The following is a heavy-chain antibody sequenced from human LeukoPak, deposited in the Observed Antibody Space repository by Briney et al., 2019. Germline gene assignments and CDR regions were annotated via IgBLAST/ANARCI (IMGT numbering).Heavy chain of an antibody. CDR2: IYYSGNT. Sequence: SETLSLTCAVSGGSISSGGYSWSWIRQPPGKGLEWIGYIYYSGNTYYNPSLKSRVLISVDTSKNQFSLKLSSVTAADTAVYYCASEVRYSSGWYSLYYFDYWGQGTLVTVSS. CDR1: GGSISSGGYS. V-gene: IGHV4-30-4*07. J-gene: IGHJ4*02. CDR3: ASEVRYSSGWYSLYYFDY. D-gene: IGHD6-19*01.